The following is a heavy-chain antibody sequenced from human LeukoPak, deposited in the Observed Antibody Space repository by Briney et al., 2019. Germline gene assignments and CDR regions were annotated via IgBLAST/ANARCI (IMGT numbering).Heavy chain of an antibody. Sequence: SETLSLTCTVSGVSSISSDYYWDWIRQPTGKGLEWIGAIYHTGTTYYNPSLKSRVTISVDTSKNQFSLKLSSVAATDTAVYYCARRVSGVSWYFDLWGRGTLVTVSS. CDR3: ARRVSGVSWYFDL. CDR1: GVSSISSDYY. V-gene: IGHV4-39*01. D-gene: IGHD5/OR15-5a*01. CDR2: IYHTGTT. J-gene: IGHJ2*01.